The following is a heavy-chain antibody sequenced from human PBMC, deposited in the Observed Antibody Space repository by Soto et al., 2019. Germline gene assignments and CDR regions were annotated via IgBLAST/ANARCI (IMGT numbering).Heavy chain of an antibody. CDR1: GFTFTTYY. CDR2: INPDGREE. CDR3: ARVGGAWYLDK. V-gene: IGHV3-7*03. Sequence: EVHLVESGGGLVQPGGSLRLSCGGSGFTFTTYYMSWVRQAPGKGLERVATINPDGREEYYVDSVKGRFTISRDNAKNSLYLQMNSLRAEDRALYYCARVGGAWYLDKWGQGNLVTVSS. J-gene: IGHJ4*02. D-gene: IGHD6-19*01.